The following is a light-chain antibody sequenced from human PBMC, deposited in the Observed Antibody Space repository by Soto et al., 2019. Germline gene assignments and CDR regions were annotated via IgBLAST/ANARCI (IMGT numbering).Light chain of an antibody. V-gene: IGKV3D-20*02. J-gene: IGKJ5*01. CDR2: GAS. CDR3: QQRANWPLTT. Sequence: EIVLTQSPGTLSLSPGERATLSCRASQSFNSIYLAWYQQKPGQAPRLLIYGASSRATGIPDRFSGSGSGTDFTLTIRSLEPEDFAIYYCQQRANWPLTTFGHGTRLEIK. CDR1: QSFNSIY.